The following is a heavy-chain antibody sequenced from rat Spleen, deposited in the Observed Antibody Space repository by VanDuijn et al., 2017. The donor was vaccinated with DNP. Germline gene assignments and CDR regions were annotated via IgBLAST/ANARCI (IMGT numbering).Heavy chain of an antibody. J-gene: IGHJ2*01. CDR1: GFSFRNYY. V-gene: IGHV5-20*01. CDR3: TTDFERGY. CDR2: ISHTDDTT. D-gene: IGHD1-11*01. Sequence: EVHLVESGGGLVQPGRSLKLSCAASGFSFRNYYMAWVRQTPKKGLEWVAIISHTDDTTYYPDSVKGRFTISRDNAKSILYLQMDSLRSEDTATYYCTTDFERGYWGQGVMVTVSS.